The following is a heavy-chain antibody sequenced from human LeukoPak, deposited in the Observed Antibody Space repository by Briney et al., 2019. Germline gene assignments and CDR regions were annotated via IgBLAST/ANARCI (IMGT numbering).Heavy chain of an antibody. V-gene: IGHV4-34*01. CDR1: GGSFSGYY. D-gene: IGHD3-10*01. CDR2: INHSGST. Sequence: PSETLSLTCAVYGGSFSGYYWSWIRQPPGKGLEWIGEINHSGSTNYNPSLKSRVTISVDTSKNQFSLKLSSVTAADTAVYYCARGAHVLLWFGEPYGMDVWGKGTTVTASS. J-gene: IGHJ6*04. CDR3: ARGAHVLLWFGEPYGMDV.